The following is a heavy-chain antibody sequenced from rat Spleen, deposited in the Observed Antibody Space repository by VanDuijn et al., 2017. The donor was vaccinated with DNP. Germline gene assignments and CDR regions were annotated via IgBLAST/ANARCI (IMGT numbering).Heavy chain of an antibody. CDR3: TRDSGDWYFDF. J-gene: IGHJ1*01. V-gene: IGHV5-27*01. CDR2: ITNSGGST. CDR1: GFTFSNYY. D-gene: IGHD1-1*01. Sequence: EVQLVESGGVLVQPGRSLKLSCAASGFTFSNYYMAWVRQAPTKGLEWVASITNSGGSTYYRDSVKGRFPFSRDNAKSTLYLQMDSLRSEDTATYYCTRDSGDWYFDFWGPGTMVTVSS.